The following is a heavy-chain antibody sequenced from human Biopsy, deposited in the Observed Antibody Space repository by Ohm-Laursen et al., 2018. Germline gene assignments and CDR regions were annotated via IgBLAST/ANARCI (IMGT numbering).Heavy chain of an antibody. V-gene: IGHV3-48*04. Sequence: GSLRLSCSASGFTFSSYAMNWVRQAPGKGLEWISYIASSGGTTYYVDSVKGRFTISRDNAEKSLYLQMNSLRAEDTAVYYCARDTPETYDYDNDDNSPFPRRYIDYWGQGTLVTVSS. CDR3: ARDTPETYDYDNDDNSPFPRRYIDY. CDR2: IASSGGTT. D-gene: IGHD3-22*01. CDR1: GFTFSSYA. J-gene: IGHJ4*02.